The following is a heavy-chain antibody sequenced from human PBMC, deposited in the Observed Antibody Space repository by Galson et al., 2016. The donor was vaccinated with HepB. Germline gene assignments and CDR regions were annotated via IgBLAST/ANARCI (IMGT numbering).Heavy chain of an antibody. CDR3: ARLGLYCTGGSCYFGDY. Sequence: SETLSLTCAVYGGSLIDYYWSWVRQPPGKGLEWIGEINHDGYTKNNPSLKSRVTMSVDTSKNQFSLQLSSVTAADTAVYYCARLGLYCTGGSCYFGDYWGQGNLVTVAS. CDR1: GGSLIDYY. D-gene: IGHD2-15*01. CDR2: INHDGYT. V-gene: IGHV4-34*01. J-gene: IGHJ4*02.